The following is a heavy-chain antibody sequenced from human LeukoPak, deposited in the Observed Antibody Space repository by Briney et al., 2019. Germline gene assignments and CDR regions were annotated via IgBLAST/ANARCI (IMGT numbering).Heavy chain of an antibody. CDR3: ARHSRVSGLTGY. CDR1: GYSFTHYW. Sequence: GESLKISCKGSGYSFTHYWIGWVCQMPGKGLEWMGIIYPGDSDTRYSPSFQGQVTISADKSISSAYPQWSSLKASDTGIYYCARHSRVSGLTGYWGQGTLVTVSS. CDR2: IYPGDSDT. D-gene: IGHD2-15*01. V-gene: IGHV5-51*01. J-gene: IGHJ4*02.